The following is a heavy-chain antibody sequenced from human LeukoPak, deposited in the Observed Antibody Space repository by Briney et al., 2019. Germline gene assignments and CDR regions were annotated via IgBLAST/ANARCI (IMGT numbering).Heavy chain of an antibody. CDR3: ARGSGVLGDYMDV. CDR1: GFTFSSYA. CDR2: ISYDGSNK. Sequence: GRSLRLSCAASGFTFSSYAMHWVRQAPGKGLEWVAVISYDGSNKYYADSVKGRFTISRDNSKNTLYLQMNSLRAEDTAVYYCARGSGVLGDYMDVWGKGTTVTVSS. V-gene: IGHV3-30-3*01. D-gene: IGHD4/OR15-4a*01. J-gene: IGHJ6*03.